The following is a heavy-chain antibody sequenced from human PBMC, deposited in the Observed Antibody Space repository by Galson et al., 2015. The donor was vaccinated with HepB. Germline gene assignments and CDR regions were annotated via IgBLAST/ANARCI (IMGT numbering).Heavy chain of an antibody. CDR1: GFTFSSDA. Sequence: SLRLSCATSGFTFSSDAMSWVRQAPGKGLEWVSFIRGSGGDTYYADSVKGRFTISRDNSRNTLYLQMNSLRAEDTAVYYCAKGYNSGWYYFDYWGQGTLVTVSS. CDR3: AKGYNSGWYYFDY. CDR2: IRGSGGDT. V-gene: IGHV3-23*01. J-gene: IGHJ4*02. D-gene: IGHD6-19*01.